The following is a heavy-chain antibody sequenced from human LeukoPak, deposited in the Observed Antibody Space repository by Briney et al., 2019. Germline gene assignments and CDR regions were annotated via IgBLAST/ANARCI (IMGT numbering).Heavy chain of an antibody. V-gene: IGHV5-51*01. D-gene: IGHD5-24*01. CDR3: ARLLPGRNGDNYFDY. CDR1: GYTFTSFW. Sequence: GESLKISCQGSGYTFTSFWIGWVRQMPGKGLEWMGIIYPGDSDTRYSPSFQGQVTISADTSISTAYLQWSSLKASDTAMFHCARLLPGRNGDNYFDYWGQGTLVTVSS. CDR2: IYPGDSDT. J-gene: IGHJ4*02.